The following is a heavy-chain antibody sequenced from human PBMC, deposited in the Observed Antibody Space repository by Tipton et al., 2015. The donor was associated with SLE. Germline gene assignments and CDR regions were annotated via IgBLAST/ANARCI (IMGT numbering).Heavy chain of an antibody. CDR1: EFTFSSYW. CDR2: INSGGGGT. CDR3: ARSLGATTSDF. D-gene: IGHD1-26*01. J-gene: IGHJ4*02. V-gene: IGHV3-74*01. Sequence: SLRLSCEASEFTFSSYWMHWVRQAPGEGLVWVSRINSGGGGTDYADSVEGRFTISRDNAKNTLYLQMNSLRAEDTAVYYCARSLGATTSDFWGQGTLVTVSS.